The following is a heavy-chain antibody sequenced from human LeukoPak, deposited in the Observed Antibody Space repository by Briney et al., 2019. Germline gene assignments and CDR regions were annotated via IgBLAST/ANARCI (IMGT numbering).Heavy chain of an antibody. CDR3: ARSYDSRGYYYYGMDV. V-gene: IGHV4-59*01. Sequence: SDTLSLTCTVSGGSISSYYGRWVRQAPGKGLDWIRHTYFWGSTNDNPSINSRDTISVDTSKNQFSLKLSAVTAADTAVYYCARSYDSRGYYYYGMDVWGQGTTVTVSS. J-gene: IGHJ6*02. D-gene: IGHD3-22*01. CDR1: GGSISSYY. CDR2: TYFWGST.